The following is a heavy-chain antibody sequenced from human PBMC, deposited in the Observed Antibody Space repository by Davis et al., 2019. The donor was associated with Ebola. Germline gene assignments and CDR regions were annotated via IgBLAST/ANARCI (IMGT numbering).Heavy chain of an antibody. J-gene: IGHJ4*02. V-gene: IGHV1-2*02. CDR1: GYTFTGYY. CDR2: INPNRGGT. D-gene: IGHD5-18*01. Sequence: ASVKVPCKASGYTFTGYYMHWVRQAPGQGLEWMGWINPNRGGTNYAQKFQGRVTMTRDTSISTAYMELSRLRSDDTAVYYCARSESNYGYFLSFFDYWGQGTLVTVSS. CDR3: ARSESNYGYFLSFFDY.